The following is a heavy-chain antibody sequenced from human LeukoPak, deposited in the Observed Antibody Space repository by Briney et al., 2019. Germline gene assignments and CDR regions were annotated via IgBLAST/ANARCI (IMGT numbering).Heavy chain of an antibody. CDR2: ISYNGGSI. J-gene: IGHJ6*02. Sequence: GGSLRLSCVGTGFNFSDYAMHWVRHVPGTGLEWVSGISYNGGSIAYADSVKGRFTISRDNANHSLHLEMSSLRVEDTALYCCAKDLGYRKYFFYYGMDVWGLGTTVTVSS. D-gene: IGHD2/OR15-2a*01. CDR3: AKDLGYRKYFFYYGMDV. CDR1: GFNFSDYA. V-gene: IGHV3-9*01.